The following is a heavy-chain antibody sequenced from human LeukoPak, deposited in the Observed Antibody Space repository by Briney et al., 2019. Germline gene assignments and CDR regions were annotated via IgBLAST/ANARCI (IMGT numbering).Heavy chain of an antibody. CDR2: IYYSGST. J-gene: IGHJ4*02. CDR1: GGSISSYY. Sequence: PSETLSLTCTVSGGSISSYYWSWLRQPPGKGLEWIGYIYYSGSTSHNPSLKSRVTISVDTSKNQFSLKLNSVTAADTAVYYCARHLTASNFPFDYWGQGTLVTVSS. V-gene: IGHV4-59*08. D-gene: IGHD2-21*02. CDR3: ARHLTASNFPFDY.